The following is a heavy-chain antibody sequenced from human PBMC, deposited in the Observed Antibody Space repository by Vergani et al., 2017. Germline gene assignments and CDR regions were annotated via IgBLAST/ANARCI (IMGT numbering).Heavy chain of an antibody. CDR1: GGSFSGYY. V-gene: IGHV4-34*01. CDR2: IYYSGST. D-gene: IGHD6-13*01. CDR3: ARSAIKTNSSSWYVSLAY. Sequence: QVQLQQWGAGLLKPSETLSLTCAVYGGSFSGYYWGWIRQPPGKGLEWIGSIYYSGSTNYNPSLKSRVTISVDTSKNQFSLKLSSVTAADTAVYYCARSAIKTNSSSWYVSLAYWGQGTLVTVSS. J-gene: IGHJ4*02.